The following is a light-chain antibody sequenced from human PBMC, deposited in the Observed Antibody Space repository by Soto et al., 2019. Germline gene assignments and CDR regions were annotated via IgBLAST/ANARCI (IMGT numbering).Light chain of an antibody. V-gene: IGKV3-11*01. CDR2: DVA. J-gene: IGKJ5*01. Sequence: EIVLTQSPATLSLSPGERATLSCRASQSVSSYLAWYQQKPGQAPRLLIYDVANRATGIPARFSGSGSGTDFTLTISILEPEDFAVYYCQQRSNWPSITFGQGTRLEIK. CDR3: QQRSNWPSIT. CDR1: QSVSSY.